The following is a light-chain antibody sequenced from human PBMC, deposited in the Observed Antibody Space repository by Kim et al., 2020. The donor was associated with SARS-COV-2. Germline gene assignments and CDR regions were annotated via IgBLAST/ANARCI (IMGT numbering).Light chain of an antibody. Sequence: QSALTQPASVSGSPGQSITISCTGTSSDIGGYNYVSWYQLHPGKAPKLMIFEVTDRPSGVSNRFSGSKSGNTASLTISGLQAEDEADYYCSSYTSTSTLVFGGVTQLTVL. V-gene: IGLV2-14*01. CDR1: SSDIGGYNY. J-gene: IGLJ3*02. CDR3: SSYTSTSTLV. CDR2: EVT.